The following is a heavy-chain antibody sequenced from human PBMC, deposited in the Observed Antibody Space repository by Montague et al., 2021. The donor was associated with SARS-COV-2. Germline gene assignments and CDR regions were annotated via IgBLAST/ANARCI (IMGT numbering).Heavy chain of an antibody. CDR3: ARVLVVYDYVWGCYRPYGMDD. J-gene: IGHJ6*02. CDR1: GGSISSYY. CDR2: IYTSGST. D-gene: IGHD3-16*02. Sequence: SETLSLTCSVSGGSISSYYWSWIRQPAGKGLEWIGRIYTSGSTNYNPSLKSRVTMSVDTSKNQFSLKLSSVTAADTAVYYCARVLVVYDYVWGCYRPYGMDDWGQGTTVTVSS. V-gene: IGHV4-4*07.